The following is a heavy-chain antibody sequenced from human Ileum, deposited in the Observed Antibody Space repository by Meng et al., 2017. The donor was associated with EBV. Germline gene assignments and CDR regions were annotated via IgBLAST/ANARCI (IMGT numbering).Heavy chain of an antibody. CDR1: GGSISSYY. CDR2: ISYSGIP. CDR3: ARGGCSLDY. V-gene: IGHV4-59*08. J-gene: IGHJ4*02. Sequence: QVHLQESSHRLVKPSETLSLTRTVSGGSISSYYWSWIRQPPRKGLVWIGYISYSGIPNYNPSLKSRVTISVDTSKNQFSLILSSVTAADTAVYYCARGGCSLDYWGQGTLVTVSS. D-gene: IGHD2-8*01.